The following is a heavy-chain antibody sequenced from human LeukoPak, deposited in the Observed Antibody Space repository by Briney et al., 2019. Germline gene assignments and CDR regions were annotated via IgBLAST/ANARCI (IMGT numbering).Heavy chain of an antibody. J-gene: IGHJ4*02. CDR1: GYIFSTYL. V-gene: IGHV5-51*01. Sequence: GESLKISCKGSGYIFSTYLIGWVRQEPGKGLEWVGSIYPADSDTRYSPSFQGQVTISVDRSISTAYLQWSSLKASDTAMYYCARPLSGDYSSGHFQYWGQGTLVTVSS. CDR3: ARPLSGDYSSGHFQY. D-gene: IGHD6-19*01. CDR2: IYPADSDT.